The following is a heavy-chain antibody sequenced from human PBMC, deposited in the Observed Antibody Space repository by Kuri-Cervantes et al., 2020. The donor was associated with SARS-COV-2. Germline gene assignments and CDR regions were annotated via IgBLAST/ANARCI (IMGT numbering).Heavy chain of an antibody. J-gene: IGHJ4*02. V-gene: IGHV3-9*01. CDR1: GFTFDDDA. D-gene: IGHD5-12*01. Sequence: GGSLRLSCAASGFTFDDDAMHWVRQAPGMGLEWVSRISWNSGCLGADSVKGRFTISRDNAKNSLYLQMNSLRAEDTAVYYCVRVGAYSGYDFDSWGQGTLVTVSS. CDR2: ISWNSGCL. CDR3: VRVGAYSGYDFDS.